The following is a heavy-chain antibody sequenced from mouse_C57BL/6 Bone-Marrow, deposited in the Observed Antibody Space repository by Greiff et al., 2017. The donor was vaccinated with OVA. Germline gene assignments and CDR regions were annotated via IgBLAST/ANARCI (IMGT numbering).Heavy chain of an antibody. CDR3: ARDYGSQVWAWFAY. V-gene: IGHV1-26*01. CDR2: INPNNGGT. J-gene: IGHJ3*01. D-gene: IGHD1-1*01. Sequence: EVQLQQSGPELVKPGASVKISCKASGYTFTDYYMNWVKQSHGKSLEWIGDINPNNGGTSYNQKFKGKATLTVDKSSSTAYMELRSLTSEDSAVYYCARDYGSQVWAWFAYWGQGTLVTVSA. CDR1: GYTFTDYY.